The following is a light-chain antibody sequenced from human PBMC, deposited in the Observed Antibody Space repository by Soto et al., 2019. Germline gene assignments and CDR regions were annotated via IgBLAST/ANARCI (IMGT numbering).Light chain of an antibody. V-gene: IGKV3-15*01. CDR3: QQYGSSPFT. Sequence: EIVMTQSPATLSVSPWERATLSCRASQSVSSNLAWYQQKPGQAPRLLIYGASTRATGIPARFSGSGSGTEFTLTISRLEPEDFAVYYCQQYGSSPFTFGPGTKVDIK. J-gene: IGKJ3*01. CDR1: QSVSSN. CDR2: GAS.